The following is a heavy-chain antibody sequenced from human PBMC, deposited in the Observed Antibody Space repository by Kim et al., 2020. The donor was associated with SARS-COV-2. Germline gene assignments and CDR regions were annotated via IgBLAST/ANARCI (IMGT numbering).Heavy chain of an antibody. V-gene: IGHV4-59*01. Sequence: SETLSLTCTVSGGSISSYYWSWIRQPPGKGLEWIGYIYYSGSTNYNPSLKSRVTISVDTSKNQFSLKLSSVTAADTAVYYCARRGRAGATRPSWFDPWGQGTLVTVSS. J-gene: IGHJ5*02. CDR2: IYYSGST. CDR1: GGSISSYY. D-gene: IGHD1-26*01. CDR3: ARRGRAGATRPSWFDP.